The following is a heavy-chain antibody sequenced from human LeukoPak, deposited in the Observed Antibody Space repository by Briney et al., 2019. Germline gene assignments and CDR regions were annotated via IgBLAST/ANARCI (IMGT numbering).Heavy chain of an antibody. V-gene: IGHV5-10-1*01. CDR1: GYSFTSYW. Sequence: GESLGISCKGSGYSFTSYWISWVRQMPGKGLEWMGRIDPSDSYSNYSPSFQGHVTISADKSISTAYLQWSSLKASDTAMYYCARLMITFGGVIVIPGDYWGQGTLVTVSS. J-gene: IGHJ4*02. D-gene: IGHD3-16*02. CDR2: IDPSDSYS. CDR3: ARLMITFGGVIVIPGDY.